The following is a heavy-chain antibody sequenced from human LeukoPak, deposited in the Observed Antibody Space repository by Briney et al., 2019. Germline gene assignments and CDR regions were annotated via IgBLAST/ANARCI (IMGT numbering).Heavy chain of an antibody. CDR1: GYTFTGYY. CDR2: MNPNSGNT. V-gene: IGHV1-8*02. J-gene: IGHJ5*02. CDR3: ASVLNDYGDYVPT. Sequence: ASVKVSCKASGYTFTGYYMHWVRQATGQGLGWMGWMNPNSGNTGYAQKFQGRVTMTRNTSISTAYMELSSLRSEDTAVYYCASVLNDYGDYVPTWGQGTLVTVSS. D-gene: IGHD4-17*01.